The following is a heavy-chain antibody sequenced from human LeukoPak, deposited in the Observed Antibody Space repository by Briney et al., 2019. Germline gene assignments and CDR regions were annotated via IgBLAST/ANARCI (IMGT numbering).Heavy chain of an antibody. V-gene: IGHV3-30*02. Sequence: GGSLRLSCAASGFTFSSYGMHWVRQAPGKGLEWVAFIRYDGSNKYYADSVKGRFTISRGNSKNTLYLQMNSLRAEDTAVYYCATDRSSSWFRKRFDNWGQGTLVIVSS. CDR3: ATDRSSSWFRKRFDN. CDR1: GFTFSSYG. J-gene: IGHJ4*02. D-gene: IGHD6-13*01. CDR2: IRYDGSNK.